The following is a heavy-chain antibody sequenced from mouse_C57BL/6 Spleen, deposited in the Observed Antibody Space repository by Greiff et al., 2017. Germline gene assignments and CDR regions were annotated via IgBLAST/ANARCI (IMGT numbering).Heavy chain of an antibody. CDR1: GYSITSGYY. V-gene: IGHV3-6*01. CDR3: AREGLGRGYFDV. J-gene: IGHJ1*03. Sequence: EVQVVESGPGLVKPSQSLSLTCSVTGYSITSGYYWNWIRQFPGNKLEWMGYISYDGSNNYNPSLKNRISITRDTSKNQFFLKLNSVTTEDTATYYCAREGLGRGYFDVWGTGTTVTGSS. D-gene: IGHD4-1*01. CDR2: ISYDGSN.